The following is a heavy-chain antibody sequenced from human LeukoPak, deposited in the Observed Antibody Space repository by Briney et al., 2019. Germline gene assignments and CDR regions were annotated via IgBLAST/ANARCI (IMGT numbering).Heavy chain of an antibody. CDR2: ISGSGGST. Sequence: PGGSLRLSCAASGFTFSSYAMSWVRQAPGKGLEWVSAISGSGGSTYYADSVKGRFTISRDNSKNTLYLQMNSLRAEDTAVYYCAKYPRYSSGWWGDYWGQGTLVTVSS. CDR3: AKYPRYSSGWWGDY. V-gene: IGHV3-23*01. J-gene: IGHJ4*02. CDR1: GFTFSSYA. D-gene: IGHD6-19*01.